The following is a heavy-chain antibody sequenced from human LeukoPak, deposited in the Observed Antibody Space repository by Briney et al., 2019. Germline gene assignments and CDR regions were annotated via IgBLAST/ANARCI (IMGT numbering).Heavy chain of an antibody. CDR3: ARGYSYRFDY. J-gene: IGHJ4*02. D-gene: IGHD4-11*01. CDR2: IAANGDS. Sequence: PGGSLRLSCAASGFAFYNYDMHWVRQTGKDLEWVLVIAANGDSYYAGSVKGRFTISRDNGNNALYLQMNSLRDGDTAVYYCARGYSYRFDYWGQGTLVTVSS. CDR1: GFAFYNYD. V-gene: IGHV3-13*01.